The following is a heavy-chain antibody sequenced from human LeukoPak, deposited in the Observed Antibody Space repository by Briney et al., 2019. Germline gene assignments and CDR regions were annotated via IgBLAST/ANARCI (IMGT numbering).Heavy chain of an antibody. CDR3: ARGVWELPYFDY. D-gene: IGHD1-7*01. Sequence: QPGGSLRLSCGLSGFSFTDFAMTWVRQAPGKGLEWVSSISFTGDRTYYADSVKGRFTISRDFSTNTLLLQLNSLRAEDTALYYCARGVWELPYFDYWTQGSLVTVSS. J-gene: IGHJ4*02. CDR1: GFSFTDFA. V-gene: IGHV3-23*01. CDR2: ISFTGDRT.